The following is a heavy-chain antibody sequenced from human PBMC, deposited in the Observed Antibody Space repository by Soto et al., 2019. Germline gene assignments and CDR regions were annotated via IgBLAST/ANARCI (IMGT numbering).Heavy chain of an antibody. Sequence: ASVNVSCKASGYTFTSYAMHWVRQAPGQRLEWMGWINAGNGNTKYSQKFQGRVTFTRDTSASTAYMELNSLRSEDTAVYYCARASDWFDPWGQGTLVTVSS. V-gene: IGHV1-3*01. CDR3: ARASDWFDP. CDR1: GYTFTSYA. J-gene: IGHJ5*02. CDR2: INAGNGNT.